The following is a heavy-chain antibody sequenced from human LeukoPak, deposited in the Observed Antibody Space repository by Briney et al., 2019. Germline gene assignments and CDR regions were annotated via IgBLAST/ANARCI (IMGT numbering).Heavy chain of an antibody. Sequence: PGRSLRLSCAASGFTFNSYSMHWVRQAPGKVLEWVTAISDDETYKFYADSVKGRFNISRDNSKNTLYLQMNSLRVEDTAIYYCTRGMLRQPPDYWGQGMLVTVSS. CDR1: GFTFNSYS. D-gene: IGHD3-10*02. J-gene: IGHJ4*02. V-gene: IGHV3-30-3*01. CDR3: TRGMLRQPPDY. CDR2: ISDDETYK.